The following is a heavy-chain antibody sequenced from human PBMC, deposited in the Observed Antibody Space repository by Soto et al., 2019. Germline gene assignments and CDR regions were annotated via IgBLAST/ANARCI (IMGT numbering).Heavy chain of an antibody. V-gene: IGHV4-31*02. CDR1: GDSMATGGHY. Sequence: QVHLQESGPGLVRPSETLSLSCSVSGDSMATGGHYYNWIRHLPGKGLEWIGYIYYSGATHYSPSLRPRATISIDTSKKQFSLRLISVTAADTALYFCDRDEDLEPTVWGYWGQGIQVTVSS. CDR3: DRDEDLEPTVWGY. J-gene: IGHJ4*02. CDR2: IYYSGAT. D-gene: IGHD7-27*01.